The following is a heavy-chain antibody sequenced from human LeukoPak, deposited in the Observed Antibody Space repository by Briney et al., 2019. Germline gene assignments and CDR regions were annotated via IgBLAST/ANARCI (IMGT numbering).Heavy chain of an antibody. CDR3: ARGGVVYPDSFDI. J-gene: IGHJ3*02. D-gene: IGHD2-15*01. CDR1: GFTFSRYA. Sequence: PGGSLRLSCSASGFTFSRYAMHWVRQAPGKGLEYVSAISSNGGSTYYGDSVKGRFTISRDNSKNTLYLQMNSLRAEDTAVYYCARGGVVYPDSFDIWSRGTMVTVSS. V-gene: IGHV3-64*04. CDR2: ISSNGGST.